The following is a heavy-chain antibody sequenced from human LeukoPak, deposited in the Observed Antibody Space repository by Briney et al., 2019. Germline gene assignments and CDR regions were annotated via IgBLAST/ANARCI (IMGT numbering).Heavy chain of an antibody. V-gene: IGHV3-23*01. D-gene: IGHD2-2*02. J-gene: IGHJ3*02. Sequence: GGSLRLSCAASGFTFSSYAMTWVRRAPGKGLEWVSTIEVGGAITHYAASVKGRFTISRDNAKNSLYLQMNSLRAEDTAVYYCARDRIPGIWGQGTMVTVSS. CDR3: ARDRIPGI. CDR1: GFTFSSYA. CDR2: IEVGGAIT.